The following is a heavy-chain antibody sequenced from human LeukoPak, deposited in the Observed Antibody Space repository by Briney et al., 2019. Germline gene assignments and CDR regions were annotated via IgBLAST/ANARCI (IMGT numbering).Heavy chain of an antibody. CDR3: AKESATPGDFDY. CDR2: IGAGGST. J-gene: IGHJ4*02. Sequence: GGSLRLSCAASGFTFSSYAMSWLRQAPGKGLEWVSAIGAGGSTYYTDSAKGRFTISRDNSKNTLYLRMNSLRAEDTAVYYCAKESATPGDFDYWGQGTLVTVSS. CDR1: GFTFSSYA. D-gene: IGHD7-27*01. V-gene: IGHV3-23*01.